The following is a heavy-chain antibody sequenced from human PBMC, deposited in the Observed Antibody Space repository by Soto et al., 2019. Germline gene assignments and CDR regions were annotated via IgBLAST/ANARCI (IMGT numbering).Heavy chain of an antibody. V-gene: IGHV3-23*01. D-gene: IGHD3-22*01. Sequence: PGGSLRLSCAASGFTFSSYAMSWVRQAPGKGLEWVSAISGSGGSTYYADSVKGRFTISRDNSKNSLYLQMNSLRLEDTAVYYCARYLNYYDDSDTQLPLVGFDFWGRGTLVTVSS. CDR1: GFTFSSYA. J-gene: IGHJ4*02. CDR2: ISGSGGST. CDR3: ARYLNYYDDSDTQLPLVGFDF.